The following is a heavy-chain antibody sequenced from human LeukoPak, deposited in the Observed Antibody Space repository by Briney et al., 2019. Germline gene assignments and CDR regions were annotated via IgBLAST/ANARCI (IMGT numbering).Heavy chain of an antibody. CDR1: GFTFSSYG. CDR2: IPYDGSNK. CDR3: AKDSSSFAPYYFDY. Sequence: PGGSLRLSCAASGFTFSSYGMHWVRQAPGKGLEWVAVIPYDGSNKYYADSVKGRFTISRDNSKNTLYLQMNSLRAEDTAVYYCAKDSSSFAPYYFDYWGQGTLVTVSS. V-gene: IGHV3-30*18. J-gene: IGHJ4*02. D-gene: IGHD6-6*01.